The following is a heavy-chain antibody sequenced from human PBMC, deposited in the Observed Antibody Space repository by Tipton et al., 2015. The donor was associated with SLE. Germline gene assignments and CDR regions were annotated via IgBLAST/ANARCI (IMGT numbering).Heavy chain of an antibody. CDR1: GFHFGSYW. CDR3: AKGSAAARPYYFDY. CDR2: ITDDGGST. J-gene: IGHJ4*02. Sequence: SLRLSCVVSGFHFGSYWMHWVRQAPGQGLEWVSAITDDGGSTYYADSVKGRFTISRDNSKNTLYLQMNSLRDVDTALYYCAKGSAAARPYYFDYWGQGTLVTVSS. V-gene: IGHV3-23*01. D-gene: IGHD6-13*01.